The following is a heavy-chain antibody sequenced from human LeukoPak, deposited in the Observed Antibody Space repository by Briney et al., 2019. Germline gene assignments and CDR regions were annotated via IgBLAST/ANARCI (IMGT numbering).Heavy chain of an antibody. CDR1: GLTFSSYE. D-gene: IGHD6-19*01. CDR2: ISSSGSTI. J-gene: IGHJ4*02. Sequence: PGGSLRLSCAASGLTFSSYEMNWVRQAPGKGLEWVSYISSSGSTIYYADSVKGRFTISRDNAKNSLYLQMNSLRAEDTALYYCAKDATGYSSGWYDYWGQGTLVTVSS. V-gene: IGHV3-48*03. CDR3: AKDATGYSSGWYDY.